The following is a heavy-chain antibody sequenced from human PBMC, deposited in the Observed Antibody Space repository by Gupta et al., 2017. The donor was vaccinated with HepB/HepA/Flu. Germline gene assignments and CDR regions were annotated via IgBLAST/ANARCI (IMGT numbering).Heavy chain of an antibody. Sequence: ETLSLTCTVSGDSFGAYYWSWIRQAPGKGLEWIGNIRYNGNTYYNPFLKSRVTISIDTSKNEFSLNMRSVTAADTAFYYCARDWAVAGTGYLDFWGQGALGTVAS. CDR1: GDSFGAYY. J-gene: IGHJ4*02. CDR3: ARDWAVAGTGYLDF. V-gene: IGHV4-59*12. CDR2: IRYNGNT. D-gene: IGHD6-19*01.